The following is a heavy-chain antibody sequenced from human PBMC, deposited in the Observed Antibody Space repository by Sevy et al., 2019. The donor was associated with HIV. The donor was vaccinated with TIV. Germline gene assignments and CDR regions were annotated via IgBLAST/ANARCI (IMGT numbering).Heavy chain of an antibody. D-gene: IGHD2-2*01. CDR3: ARASTSNAKDHYYYYYAMDV. CDR2: ISYDGSNK. V-gene: IGHV3-30-3*01. J-gene: IGHJ6*02. CDR1: GFTFSSYA. Sequence: GGSLRLSCAASGFTFSSYAMHWVRQAPGKGLEWVAVISYDGSNKYYADSVKGRFTISRDNSKNTLYLQMNSLRAEDTAVYYCARASTSNAKDHYYYYYAMDVWGQGTTVTVSS.